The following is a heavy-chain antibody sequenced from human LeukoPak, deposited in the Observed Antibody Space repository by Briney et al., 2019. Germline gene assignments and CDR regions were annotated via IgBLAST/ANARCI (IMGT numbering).Heavy chain of an antibody. CDR3: ARVISGYSSSCDY. J-gene: IGHJ4*02. D-gene: IGHD6-13*01. CDR1: GFTFSSYS. V-gene: IGHV3-21*01. Sequence: GGSLRLSCAASGFTFSSYSMNWVRQAPGKGLEWVSSISSSSSYIYYADSVKGRFTISRDNAKNSLYLQMNSLRAEDTAVYYCARVISGYSSSCDYWGQGTLVTVSS. CDR2: ISSSSSYI.